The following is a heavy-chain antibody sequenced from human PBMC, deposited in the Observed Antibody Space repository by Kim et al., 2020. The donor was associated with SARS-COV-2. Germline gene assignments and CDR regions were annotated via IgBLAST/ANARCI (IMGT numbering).Heavy chain of an antibody. D-gene: IGHD4-17*01. CDR3: ARDVEKNAPLTTVAPISSY. Sequence: ASVKVSCKASGYTFTSYAMHWVRQAPGQRLEWMGWINAGNGNTKYSQKFQGRVTITRDTSASTAYMELSSLRSEDTAVYYCARDVEKNAPLTTVAPISSYWGHGPLVTVSA. V-gene: IGHV1-3*01. CDR2: INAGNGNT. CDR1: GYTFTSYA. J-gene: IGHJ4*01.